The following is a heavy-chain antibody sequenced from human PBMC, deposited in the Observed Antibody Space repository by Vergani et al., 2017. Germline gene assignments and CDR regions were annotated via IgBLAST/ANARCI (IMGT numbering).Heavy chain of an antibody. D-gene: IGHD1/OR15-1a*01. J-gene: IGHJ4*02. CDR1: GFTFSSYS. CDR3: ARGPELEHLHFPY. CDR2: ISSSSSTI. V-gene: IGHV3-48*01. Sequence: EVQLVESGGGLVQPGGSLRLSCAASGFTFSSYSMNWVRQAPGKGLEWVSYISSSSSTIYYADSVKGRFTISRDNAKNSLYLQMNRLRAEDTAVYYCARGPELEHLHFPYWGQGTLVTVSS.